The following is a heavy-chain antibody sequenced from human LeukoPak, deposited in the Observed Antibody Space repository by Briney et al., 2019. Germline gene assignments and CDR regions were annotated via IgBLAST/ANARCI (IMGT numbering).Heavy chain of an antibody. CDR1: RFIFSDSS. Sequence: PGGSLRLSCAASRFIFSDSSMNWVRQAPGKGLEWVSSISSSSSYMYYADSVKGRFTISRDNAKNSLYLQMNSLRAEDTAVYYCASAGLVYSSGWYLETPFDYWGQGTLVTVSS. V-gene: IGHV3-21*01. CDR3: ASAGLVYSSGWYLETPFDY. J-gene: IGHJ4*02. CDR2: ISSSSSYM. D-gene: IGHD6-13*01.